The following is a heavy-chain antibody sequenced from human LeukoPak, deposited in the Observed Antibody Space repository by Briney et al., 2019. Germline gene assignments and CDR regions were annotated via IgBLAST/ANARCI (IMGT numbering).Heavy chain of an antibody. J-gene: IGHJ4*02. CDR2: ITNNGRKT. CDR3: ARDRESGYSYGYGGY. Sequence: GGSLRLSCAASGFIFNDYFMGWIRQTPGKGLEWVSYITNNGRKTYYADSMKGRFTISRDNAKNSLYLQMNSLRAEDTAVYYCARDRESGYSYGYGGYWGQGTLVTVSS. V-gene: IGHV3-11*01. CDR1: GFIFNDYF. D-gene: IGHD5-18*01.